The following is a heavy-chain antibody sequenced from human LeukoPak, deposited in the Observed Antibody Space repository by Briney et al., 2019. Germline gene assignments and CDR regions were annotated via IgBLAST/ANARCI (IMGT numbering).Heavy chain of an antibody. J-gene: IGHJ4*02. CDR2: MNPNSGNT. D-gene: IGHD5-12*01. Sequence: WASVTVSCTASGYTFTSYDINWVRQAPGHGLEWMGWMNPNSGNTAYAQKFQGRVTMTRNTSISTAYMELSSLRSEDTAVYHCARATYSGYDWGQGTLVTVSS. CDR1: GYTFTSYD. V-gene: IGHV1-8*01. CDR3: ARATYSGYD.